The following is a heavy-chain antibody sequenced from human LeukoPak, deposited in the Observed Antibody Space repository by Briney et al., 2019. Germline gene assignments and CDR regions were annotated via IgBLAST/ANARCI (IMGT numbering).Heavy chain of an antibody. CDR3: ARDGVVVVAAEMGFDP. CDR1: GYTFTGYY. J-gene: IGHJ5*02. V-gene: IGHV1-2*06. CDR2: INPNSGGT. D-gene: IGHD2-15*01. Sequence: ASVKVSCKASGYTFTGYYMHWVRQAPGQGLEWMGRINPNSGGTNYAQKLQGRVTMTTDTSTSTAYMELRSLRSDDTAVYYCARDGVVVVAAEMGFDPWGQGTLVTVSS.